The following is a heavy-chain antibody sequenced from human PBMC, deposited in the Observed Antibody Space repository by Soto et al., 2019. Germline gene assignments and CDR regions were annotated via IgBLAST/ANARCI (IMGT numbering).Heavy chain of an antibody. CDR2: ISAYNGTT. J-gene: IGHJ6*02. V-gene: IGHV1-18*01. Sequence: QVQLVQSGAEVKKPGASVKVSCKASGYTFTSYGISWVRQAPGQGLEWMGWISAYNGTTNYAQKLQGRVTMPTDTSTSTAYMELRSLRSDDTAVYYCARAAIHAEFWSGYYSNGMEVWGQGTTVTFSS. D-gene: IGHD3-3*01. CDR3: ARAAIHAEFWSGYYSNGMEV. CDR1: GYTFTSYG.